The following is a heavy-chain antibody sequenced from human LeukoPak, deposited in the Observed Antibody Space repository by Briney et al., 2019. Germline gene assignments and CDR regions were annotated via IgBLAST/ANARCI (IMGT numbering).Heavy chain of an antibody. Sequence: ASVKVSCKASGYTFTSYDINWVRQAAGQGLEWVGWMNPNSRNTGYAQKFQGRVTMTMNTAISTAYMELSSLRSDDTAVYYCARVYSDSSGYYVPGFDYWGQGTLVTVSS. CDR1: GYTFTSYD. J-gene: IGHJ4*02. CDR3: ARVYSDSSGYYVPGFDY. CDR2: MNPNSRNT. V-gene: IGHV1-8*01. D-gene: IGHD3-22*01.